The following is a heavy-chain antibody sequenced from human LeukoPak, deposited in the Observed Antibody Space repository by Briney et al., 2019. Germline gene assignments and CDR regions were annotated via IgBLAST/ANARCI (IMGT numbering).Heavy chain of an antibody. V-gene: IGHV4-59*01. CDR2: IYYSGST. D-gene: IGHD4-17*01. CDR1: GGSISSYY. Sequence: SETLSLTCTVSGGSISSYYWSWIRQPPGKGLEWIGYIYYSGSTNYNPSLKSRVTISVDTSKNQFSLKLSSATAADTAVYYCARGATVTISPWDYWGQGTLVTVSS. CDR3: ARGATVTISPWDY. J-gene: IGHJ4*02.